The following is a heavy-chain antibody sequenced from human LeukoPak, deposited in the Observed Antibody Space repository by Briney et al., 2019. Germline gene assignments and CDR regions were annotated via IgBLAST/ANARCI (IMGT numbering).Heavy chain of an antibody. D-gene: IGHD5-18*01. CDR2: ISGSGGST. CDR1: GFTFSSYA. Sequence: GGSLRLSCAASGFTFSSYAMSWVRQAPGKGLEWVSAISGSGGSTYYADSARGRFTISRDNSKNTLYLQMNSLRAEDTAIYYCAKIAYIYGPNPYEYWGQGTLVTVSS. J-gene: IGHJ4*02. CDR3: AKIAYIYGPNPYEY. V-gene: IGHV3-23*01.